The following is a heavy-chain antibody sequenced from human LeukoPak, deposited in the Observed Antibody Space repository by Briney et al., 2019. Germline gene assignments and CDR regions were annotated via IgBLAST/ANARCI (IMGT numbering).Heavy chain of an antibody. Sequence: SETLSLTCAVSGYSISSGYYWGWIRQPPGKGLEWIGSIYHSGSTYYNPSLKSRVTISVDTSKNQFSLKLSSVTAADTAVYYCARQEVPAALRNWFDPWGQGTLVTVSS. J-gene: IGHJ5*02. CDR3: ARQEVPAALRNWFDP. CDR1: GYSISSGYY. D-gene: IGHD2-2*01. V-gene: IGHV4-38-2*01. CDR2: IYHSGST.